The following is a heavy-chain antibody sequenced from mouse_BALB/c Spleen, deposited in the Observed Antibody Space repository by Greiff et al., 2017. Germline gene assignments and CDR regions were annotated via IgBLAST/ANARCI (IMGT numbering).Heavy chain of an antibody. J-gene: IGHJ3*01. Sequence: EVQLVESGGGLVKPGGSLKLSCAASGFTFSSYAMSWVRQSPEKRLEWVAEISSGGSYTYYPDTVTGRFTISRDNAKNTLYLEMSSLRSEDTAMYYCAIYDGYLFAYWGQGTLVTVSA. D-gene: IGHD2-3*01. CDR2: ISSGGSYT. CDR1: GFTFSSYA. V-gene: IGHV5-9-4*01. CDR3: AIYDGYLFAY.